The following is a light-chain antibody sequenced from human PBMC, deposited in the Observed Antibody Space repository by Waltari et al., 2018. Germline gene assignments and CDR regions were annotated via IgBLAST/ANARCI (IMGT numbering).Light chain of an antibody. CDR1: QSIIKY. CDR3: QHYVSLPAT. CDR2: HTS. J-gene: IGKJ1*01. V-gene: IGKV3-20*01. Sequence: EIVLTQSPGTLSLSPGERATLSCRASQSIIKYLAWYQKKPGQAPRLLIYHTSIRAAGIPDRFSGSGSGTDFSLFISRLEPEDFAVYYCQHYVSLPATFGQGTKVEI.